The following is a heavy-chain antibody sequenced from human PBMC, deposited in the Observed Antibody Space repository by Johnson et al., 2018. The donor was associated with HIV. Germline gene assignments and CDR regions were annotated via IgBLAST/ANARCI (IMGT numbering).Heavy chain of an antibody. CDR2: ISSNGGRT. V-gene: IGHV3-64*01. Sequence: MLLVESGGGLIQPGGSLRLSCAASGFTFSNYAMHWVRQAPGKGLDYVSAISSNGGRTYCANSVKARFTIYRDNSKNQLYLQMNSLRAEDTAVYYCAKGWGRGTFSTDDSFDIWGQGTMVTVSS. CDR3: AKGWGRGTFSTDDSFDI. CDR1: GFTFSNYA. J-gene: IGHJ3*02. D-gene: IGHD1-26*01.